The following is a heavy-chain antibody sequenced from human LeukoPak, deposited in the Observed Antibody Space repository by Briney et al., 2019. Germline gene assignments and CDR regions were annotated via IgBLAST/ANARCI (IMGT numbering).Heavy chain of an antibody. CDR3: ARRDYGDYGGFDY. CDR1: GFTFSSYS. Sequence: PGGSLRLSCAASGFTFSSYSMNWVRQAPGKGLEWVSSISTTSSYIYYADSVKGRFTISRDNSKNTLYLQMNSLRAEDTAVYYCARRDYGDYGGFDYWGQGTLVTVSS. J-gene: IGHJ4*02. V-gene: IGHV3-21*01. D-gene: IGHD4-17*01. CDR2: ISTTSSYI.